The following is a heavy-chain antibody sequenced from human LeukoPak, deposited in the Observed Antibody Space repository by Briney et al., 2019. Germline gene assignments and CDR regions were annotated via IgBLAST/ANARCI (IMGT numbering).Heavy chain of an antibody. V-gene: IGHV1-69*13. D-gene: IGHD3-10*01. CDR2: IIPIFGTA. J-gene: IGHJ4*02. CDR3: ARDYHGSGSLTTFDS. CDR1: GGTFSSYP. Sequence: GASVKVSCKASGGTFSSYPISWVQQAPGQGLEWMGGIIPIFGTANYAQKFQGRVTITADESTSTAYMELSSLRSEDTAVYYCARDYHGSGSLTTFDSWGQGTLVTVSS.